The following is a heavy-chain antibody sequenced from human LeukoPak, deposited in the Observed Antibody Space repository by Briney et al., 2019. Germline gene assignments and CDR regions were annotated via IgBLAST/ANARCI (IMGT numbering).Heavy chain of an antibody. J-gene: IGHJ4*02. D-gene: IGHD3-22*01. CDR2: INHSGST. CDR1: GGSFSGYY. V-gene: IGHV4-34*01. Sequence: SETLSLTCAVYGGSFSGYYWSWIRQPPGKGLEWIGEINHSGSTNYNPSLKSRVTISVDTSKNQFSLKLSSVTAADTAVYYCARDYYDGSGYYVRNGYWGQGTLVTVSS. CDR3: ARDYYDGSGYYVRNGY.